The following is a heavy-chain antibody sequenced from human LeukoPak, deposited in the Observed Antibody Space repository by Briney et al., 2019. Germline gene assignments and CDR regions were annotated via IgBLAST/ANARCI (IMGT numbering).Heavy chain of an antibody. CDR3: ARGSSGSYWEVYFDY. Sequence: SETLSLTCTVSGGSISSYYWSWIRQPPGKGLEWIGYIYYSGSTYYNPSLKSRVTISVDTSKNQFSLKLSSVTAADTAVYYCARGSSGSYWEVYFDYWGQGTLVTVSS. CDR2: IYYSGST. J-gene: IGHJ4*02. CDR1: GGSISSYY. V-gene: IGHV4-59*04. D-gene: IGHD1-26*01.